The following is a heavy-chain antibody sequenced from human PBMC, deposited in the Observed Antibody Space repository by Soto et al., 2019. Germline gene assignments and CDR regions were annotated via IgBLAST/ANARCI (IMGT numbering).Heavy chain of an antibody. CDR1: GFTVCSYN. V-gene: IGHV3-23*01. CDR2: ISASGGST. J-gene: IGHJ4*02. CDR3: AKVGPRGYYFDY. Sequence: GGSPRLCCAACGFTVCSYNMNGVRQVPGKGLEWVSTISASGGSTYYADSVKGRFTVSRDNSKNTLFLQMSSLRAEDTAVYYCAKVGPRGYYFDYWGQGTLVTVSS.